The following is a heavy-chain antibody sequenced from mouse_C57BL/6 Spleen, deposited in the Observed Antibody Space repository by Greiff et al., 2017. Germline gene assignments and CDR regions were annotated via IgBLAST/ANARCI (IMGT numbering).Heavy chain of an antibody. CDR3: ARIGYYEYWYFDV. CDR1: GYTFTDYY. Sequence: EVQLQQSGPVLVKPGASVTMSCKASGYTFTDYYMNWVKQSHGKSLEWIGVINPYNGGTSYNQKFKGKATLTVDKSSSTAYMELNSLTSEDSAVYYCARIGYYEYWYFDVWGTGTTVTVSS. CDR2: INPYNGGT. D-gene: IGHD2-3*01. J-gene: IGHJ1*03. V-gene: IGHV1-19*01.